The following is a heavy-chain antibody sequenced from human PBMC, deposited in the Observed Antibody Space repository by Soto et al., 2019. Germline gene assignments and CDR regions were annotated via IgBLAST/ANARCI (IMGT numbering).Heavy chain of an antibody. CDR2: ISYDGRNK. Sequence: GVSLRLSCPASGFPFSRYAMHWFRQAPGKGLEWVAVISYDGRNKYYADSVQGRFTNSRDNSKNTLYLQMNSLRAEDTAVYYCARVLGGYYYDSSGYYYGMDVWGQGTTVPGS. V-gene: IGHV3-30*04. CDR3: ARVLGGYYYDSSGYYYGMDV. J-gene: IGHJ6*02. D-gene: IGHD3-22*01. CDR1: GFPFSRYA.